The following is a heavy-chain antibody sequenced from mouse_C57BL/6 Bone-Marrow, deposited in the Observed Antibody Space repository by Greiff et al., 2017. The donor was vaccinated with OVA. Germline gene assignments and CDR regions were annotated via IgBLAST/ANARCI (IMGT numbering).Heavy chain of an antibody. J-gene: IGHJ3*01. D-gene: IGHD2-14*01. Sequence: VQLQQSGPELVKPGASVKISCKASGYTFTDYYMNWVKQSHGKSLEWIGDIIPNSGFTSYNQKFKGKATLTVDQSSSTAYMELRSLTSEDSAVYYCERVGSDYRKGWFAYWGQGTLVTVSA. CDR1: GYTFTDYY. CDR3: ERVGSDYRKGWFAY. CDR2: IIPNSGFT. V-gene: IGHV1-26*01.